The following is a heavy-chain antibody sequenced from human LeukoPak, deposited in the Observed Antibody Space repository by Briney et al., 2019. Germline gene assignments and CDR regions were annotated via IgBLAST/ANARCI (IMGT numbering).Heavy chain of an antibody. CDR2: MNPNSGNT. CDR3: ARGVKGSSWYYDWFDP. D-gene: IGHD6-13*01. Sequence: ASVNVSCKASGYTFTNYDINWVRQATGQGLERMGWMNPNSGNTGYAQKFQGRVTMTRTMSISTAYTELSSLTSEDTAVYYCARGVKGSSWYYDWFDPWGQGTLVTVSS. CDR1: GYTFTNYD. V-gene: IGHV1-8*01. J-gene: IGHJ5*02.